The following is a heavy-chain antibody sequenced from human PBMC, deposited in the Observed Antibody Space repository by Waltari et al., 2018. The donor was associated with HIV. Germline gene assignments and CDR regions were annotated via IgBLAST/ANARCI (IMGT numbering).Heavy chain of an antibody. CDR3: ARVPFASSWSADSFDV. V-gene: IGHV3-33*01. CDR1: GFRVSDYG. Sequence: VQLEESGGGVVQPGRSRRLSCAASGFRVSDYGMHGVRQAPGKGLHWVEVICYDGSKKEYADSVKGRFTISKDNSKNTLFLQMNSLRVDDTAVYFCARVPFASSWSADSFDVWGPGTRITVSS. CDR2: ICYDGSKK. J-gene: IGHJ3*01. D-gene: IGHD6-13*01.